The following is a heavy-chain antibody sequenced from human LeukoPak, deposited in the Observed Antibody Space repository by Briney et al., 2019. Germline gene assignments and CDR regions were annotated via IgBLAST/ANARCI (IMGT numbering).Heavy chain of an antibody. CDR1: GGSISSYY. J-gene: IGHJ3*02. CDR3: ARHGRGYCSSTGCNDAFDI. CDR2: IYYSGST. Sequence: SETLSLTCTVSGGSISSYYWSWIRQPPGKGLEWIGYIYYSGSTNYNPSLKSRVTISVDTSKNQFSLKLSSVTAADTAVYYCARHGRGYCSSTGCNDAFDIWGQGTMVTVSS. D-gene: IGHD2-2*01. V-gene: IGHV4-59*08.